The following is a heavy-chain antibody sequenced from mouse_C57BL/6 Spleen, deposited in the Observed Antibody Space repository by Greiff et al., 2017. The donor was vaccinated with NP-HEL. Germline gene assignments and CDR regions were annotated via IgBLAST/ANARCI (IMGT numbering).Heavy chain of an antibody. D-gene: IGHD4-1*01. CDR3: ASLGRYYVDY. V-gene: IGHV1-22*01. Sequence: EVQLQQSGPEPVKPGASVKMSCKASGYTFTDYNMHWVKQSHGKSLEWIGYINPNNGGTSYNQKFKGKATLTVNKSSSTAYMELRSLTSEDSAVYDCASLGRYYVDYWGQGTTLTVSS. CDR1: GYTFTDYN. J-gene: IGHJ2*01. CDR2: INPNNGGT.